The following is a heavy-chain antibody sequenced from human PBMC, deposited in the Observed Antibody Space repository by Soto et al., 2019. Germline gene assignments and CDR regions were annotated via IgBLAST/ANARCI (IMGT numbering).Heavy chain of an antibody. CDR2: ISYDGSNK. D-gene: IGHD6-13*01. V-gene: IGHV3-30*03. CDR1: GFTFSSYG. Sequence: GGSLRLSCAASGFTFSSYGMHWVRQAPGKGLEWVAVISYDGSNKYYADSVKGRFTISRDNSKNTLYLQMNSLRAEDTAVYYCAQRVIAAAGPGWFDPWGQGTLVTVSS. J-gene: IGHJ5*02. CDR3: AQRVIAAAGPGWFDP.